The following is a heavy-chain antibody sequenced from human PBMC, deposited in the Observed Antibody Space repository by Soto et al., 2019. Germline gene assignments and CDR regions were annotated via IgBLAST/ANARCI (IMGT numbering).Heavy chain of an antibody. CDR2: IHGAGPVI. Sequence: EVHLVESGGDLVQPGGSLRLSCAASGFTFGSYWMHWARQAPGKGLVWLSSIHGAGPVIPHADSVKGRFTVSRENAKNTRFRQMNSLRAEDTAVYYCVREVCSGGLCKVFDYWGQGTPVTVSS. CDR3: VREVCSGGLCKVFDY. V-gene: IGHV3-74*01. D-gene: IGHD2-15*01. CDR1: GFTFGSYW. J-gene: IGHJ4*02.